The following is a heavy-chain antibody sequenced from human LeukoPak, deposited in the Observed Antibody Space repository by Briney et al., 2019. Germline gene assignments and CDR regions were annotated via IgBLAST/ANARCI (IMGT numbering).Heavy chain of an antibody. V-gene: IGHV5-51*01. CDR2: IYPGDSDT. Sequence: GESLKISCKGSGYSFTNYWIGWVRQMPGKGLEWMGIIYPGDSDTRYSPSFQGQVTISADKSISTAYLQWSSLKASDTAMYYCARSNTASLGGFDYWGQGTLVTVSS. CDR1: GYSFTNYW. CDR3: ARSNTASLGGFDY. J-gene: IGHJ4*02. D-gene: IGHD5-18*01.